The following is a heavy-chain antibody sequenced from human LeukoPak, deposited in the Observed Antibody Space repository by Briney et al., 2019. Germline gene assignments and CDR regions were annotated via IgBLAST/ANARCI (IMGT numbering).Heavy chain of an antibody. Sequence: SVKVSCKASGGTFSSYAISWVRQAPGQGLEWMGGIIPIFGTANYAQKFQGRVTMTTDTSTSTAYMELRSLRSDDTAVYYCARRYSSGWYELWGQGTLVTVSS. CDR1: GGTFSSYA. CDR3: ARRYSSGWYEL. J-gene: IGHJ5*02. D-gene: IGHD6-19*01. V-gene: IGHV1-69*05. CDR2: IIPIFGTA.